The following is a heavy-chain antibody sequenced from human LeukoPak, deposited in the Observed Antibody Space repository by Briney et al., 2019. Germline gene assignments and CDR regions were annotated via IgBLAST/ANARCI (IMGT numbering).Heavy chain of an antibody. Sequence: SETLSLTCTVSGGSVSSGSYYWSWIRQPPGKGLEWIVYIYYSGSTNYNPSLKSRVTISVDTSKNQFSLKLSSVTAADTAVYYCAREPYYYDSSGYYYYYYGMDVWGQGTTVTVSS. J-gene: IGHJ6*02. V-gene: IGHV4-61*01. D-gene: IGHD3-22*01. CDR1: GGSVSSGSYY. CDR3: AREPYYYDSSGYYYYYYGMDV. CDR2: IYYSGST.